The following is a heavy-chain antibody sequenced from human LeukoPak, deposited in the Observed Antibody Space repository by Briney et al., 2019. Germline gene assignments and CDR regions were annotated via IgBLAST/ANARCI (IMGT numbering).Heavy chain of an antibody. D-gene: IGHD3-3*01. CDR3: ARPPPPRFLEWLSYYFDY. J-gene: IGHJ4*02. V-gene: IGHV1-8*01. Sequence: ASVKVSCKASGYTFTSYDINWVRQATGQGLEWMGWMNPNSGNTGYAQKFQGRVTMTRNTSISTAYMELSSLRSEDTAVYYCARPPPPRFLEWLSYYFDYWGQGTLVTVSS. CDR2: MNPNSGNT. CDR1: GYTFTSYD.